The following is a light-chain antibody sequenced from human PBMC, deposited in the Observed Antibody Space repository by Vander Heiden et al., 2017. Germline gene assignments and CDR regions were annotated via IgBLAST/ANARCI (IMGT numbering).Light chain of an antibody. V-gene: IGKV3-20*01. J-gene: IGKJ2*01. Sequence: EIVLTQSPGTLSLSPGERATLSCRASQSVTSSYLAWYQQKPGQAPRLLIYDASSRATGIPDRFSASGSGTDFTLTISRLKPEDFAVYYCQQYVSSPYTFGQGTKLEIK. CDR3: QQYVSSPYT. CDR2: DAS. CDR1: QSVTSSY.